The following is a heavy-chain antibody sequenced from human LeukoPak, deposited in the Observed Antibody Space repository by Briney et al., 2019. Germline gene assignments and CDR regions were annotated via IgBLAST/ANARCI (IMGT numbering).Heavy chain of an antibody. V-gene: IGHV4-34*01. D-gene: IGHD1-7*01. Sequence: PSETLSLTCAVYGGSFSNYYWNWIRQTPGKGLEWLGEINDRGRANYNPSLMSRVTVSVDTSKNQFSPRLTSVTATDTAIYYCARRWNYGRNYYIDVWGKGATVSVSS. CDR2: INDRGRA. J-gene: IGHJ6*03. CDR1: GGSFSNYY. CDR3: ARRWNYGRNYYIDV.